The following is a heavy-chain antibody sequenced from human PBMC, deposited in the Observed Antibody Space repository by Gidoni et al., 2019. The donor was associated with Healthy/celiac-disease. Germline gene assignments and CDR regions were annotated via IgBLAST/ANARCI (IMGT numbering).Heavy chain of an antibody. Sequence: QVQLVESGGGVVQPGRSLRLPGAASGFTFSRYAMPWVRQAPGMGLGLVAVISYDGSNKYYADSVKGRFTISRDNSKNTLYLQMNSLRAEDTTVYYCAREVDFWSGYYLAPHYYYYGMDVWGQGTTVTVSS. D-gene: IGHD3-3*01. CDR1: GFTFSRYA. CDR3: AREVDFWSGYYLAPHYYYYGMDV. CDR2: ISYDGSNK. V-gene: IGHV3-30-3*01. J-gene: IGHJ6*02.